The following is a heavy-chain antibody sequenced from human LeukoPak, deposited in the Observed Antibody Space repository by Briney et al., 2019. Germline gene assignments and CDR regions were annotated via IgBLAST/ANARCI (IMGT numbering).Heavy chain of an antibody. CDR1: GFTFSTFG. CDR2: IRYDGADK. CDR3: AKTTYYDILTGYQRTFYFDY. J-gene: IGHJ4*02. Sequence: GGSLRLSCAASGFTFSTFGMHWVRQAPGKGLEWVAFIRYDGADKFYADSVKGRFTISRDNSKNTAYLQMNSLRAGDTAVYYCAKTTYYDILTGYQRTFYFDYWGQGTLVTVSS. D-gene: IGHD3-9*01. V-gene: IGHV3-30*02.